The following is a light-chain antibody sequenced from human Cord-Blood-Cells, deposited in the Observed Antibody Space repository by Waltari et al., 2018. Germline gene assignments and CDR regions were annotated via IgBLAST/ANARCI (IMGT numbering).Light chain of an antibody. J-gene: IGLJ2*01. CDR1: KLGDKY. Sequence: SYELTQPPSVSMSPGQTASITCSGDKLGDKYACWYQQKPGQSPVLVICQESKRPSGIPERFSGSNSGNTATLTISGTQAMDEADYYCQAWDSSTVVFGGGTKLTGL. V-gene: IGLV3-1*01. CDR3: QAWDSSTVV. CDR2: QES.